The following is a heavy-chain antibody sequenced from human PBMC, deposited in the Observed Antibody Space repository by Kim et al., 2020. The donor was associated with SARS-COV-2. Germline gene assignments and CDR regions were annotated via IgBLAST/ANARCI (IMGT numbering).Heavy chain of an antibody. J-gene: IGHJ4*02. Sequence: SVKVSCKASGGTFSSYAISWVRQAPGQGLEWMGGIIPIFGTANYAQKFQGRVTITADESTSTAYMELSSLRSEDTAVYYCARDWGGIAAAGFDYWGQGTLVTVSS. V-gene: IGHV1-69*13. CDR3: ARDWGGIAAAGFDY. CDR2: IIPIFGTA. CDR1: GGTFSSYA. D-gene: IGHD6-13*01.